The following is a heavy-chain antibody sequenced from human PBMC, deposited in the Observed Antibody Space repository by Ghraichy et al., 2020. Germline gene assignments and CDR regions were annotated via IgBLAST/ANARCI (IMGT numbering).Heavy chain of an antibody. V-gene: IGHV3-11*05. CDR1: GFTFNNYY. J-gene: IGHJ4*02. CDR3: ARDHYYDSSGSEFDY. CDR2: ISSSSSYI. D-gene: IGHD3-22*01. Sequence: GGSLRLSCAASGFTFNNYYMSWIRQAPGKGLEWVSYISSSSSYINYADSVKGRFTISRDNAKNSLYLQMNSLRAEDTAVYYCARDHYYDSSGSEFDYWGQGTLVTVSS.